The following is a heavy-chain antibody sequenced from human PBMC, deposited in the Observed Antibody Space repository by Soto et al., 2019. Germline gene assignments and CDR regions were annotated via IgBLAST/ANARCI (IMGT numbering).Heavy chain of an antibody. J-gene: IGHJ5*02. Sequence: ASVKVSCKASGYTFTSYGISWVRQAPGQGLEWMGWISAYNGNTNHAQKLQGRVTMTTDTSTSTAYMELRSLRSDDTAVYYCARDSGMELRSGNWFDPWGQGTLVTVSS. D-gene: IGHD1-7*01. CDR1: GYTFTSYG. CDR3: ARDSGMELRSGNWFDP. CDR2: ISAYNGNT. V-gene: IGHV1-18*01.